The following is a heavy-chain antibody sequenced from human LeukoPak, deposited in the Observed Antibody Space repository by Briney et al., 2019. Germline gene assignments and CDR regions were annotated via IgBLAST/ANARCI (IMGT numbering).Heavy chain of an antibody. D-gene: IGHD3-10*01. CDR2: IKRDGGEE. J-gene: IGHJ4*02. Sequence: GGSLRLSCAASGFTFTDYWMSWIRQAPGKGLEWVANIKRDGGEEYYVDSVKGRFTISRDNAQNSVYLQMNSLRAEDTAVYYCGSHYYGSAYYFDYWGQGTLVTVSS. CDR3: GSHYYGSAYYFDY. V-gene: IGHV3-7*01. CDR1: GFTFTDYW.